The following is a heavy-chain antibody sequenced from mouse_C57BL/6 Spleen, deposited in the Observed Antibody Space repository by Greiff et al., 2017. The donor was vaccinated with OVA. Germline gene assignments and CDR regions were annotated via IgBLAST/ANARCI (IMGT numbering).Heavy chain of an antibody. Sequence: VQLKQSGAELVRPGASVKLSCTASGFNIKDDYMHWVKQRPEQGLEWIGWIDPENGDTEYASKFQGKATITADTSSNTAYLQLSSLTSEDTAVDYGTTSRYSNGDYYAMDDWGQGTSVTVSS. J-gene: IGHJ4*01. D-gene: IGHD2-5*01. CDR1: GFNIKDDY. V-gene: IGHV14-4*01. CDR3: TTSRYSNGDYYAMDD. CDR2: IDPENGDT.